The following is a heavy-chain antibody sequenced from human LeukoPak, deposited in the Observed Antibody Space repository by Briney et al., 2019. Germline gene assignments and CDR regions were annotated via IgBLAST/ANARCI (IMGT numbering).Heavy chain of an antibody. CDR3: AKDSLGSGHGPVDY. J-gene: IGHJ4*02. Sequence: PGGSLRLSCAASGFTFDDYAMHWVRQAPGKGLEWVSGISWNSGSIGYADSVKGRFTISRDNAKNSLYLQMNSLRAEDTALYYCAKDSLGSGHGPVDYWGQGTLVTVSS. CDR2: ISWNSGSI. CDR1: GFTFDDYA. V-gene: IGHV3-9*01. D-gene: IGHD2-15*01.